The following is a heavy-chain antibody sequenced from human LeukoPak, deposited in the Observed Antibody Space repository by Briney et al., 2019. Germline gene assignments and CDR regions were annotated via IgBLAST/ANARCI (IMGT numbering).Heavy chain of an antibody. J-gene: IGHJ4*02. D-gene: IGHD5-18*01. CDR2: IYPGDSDT. V-gene: IGHV5-51*01. Sequence: GESLKISCKGSGYSFTSYWIGWVRQMPGKSLEWMGIIYPGDSDTRYSPAFQGQVTISADKSISTAYLQWSSLKASDNAMYYCARFRGYSYEDYFDYWGQGTLVTVSS. CDR1: GYSFTSYW. CDR3: ARFRGYSYEDYFDY.